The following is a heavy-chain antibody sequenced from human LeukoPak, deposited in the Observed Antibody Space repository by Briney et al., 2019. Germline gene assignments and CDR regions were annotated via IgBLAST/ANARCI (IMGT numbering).Heavy chain of an antibody. D-gene: IGHD1-7*01. J-gene: IGHJ3*02. CDR2: THHSGTT. CDR3: ARNNSNYAAFDI. CDR1: GGSVNDGGLS. V-gene: IGHV4-30-2*01. Sequence: SETLSLTCTVSGGSVNDGGLSWSWIRQPLGKGLEWIGYTHHSGTTYYNPSLRGRVTMSVDTSKNHFSLRLTSATAADTAVYFCARNNSNYAAFDIWGQGTMVTVSS.